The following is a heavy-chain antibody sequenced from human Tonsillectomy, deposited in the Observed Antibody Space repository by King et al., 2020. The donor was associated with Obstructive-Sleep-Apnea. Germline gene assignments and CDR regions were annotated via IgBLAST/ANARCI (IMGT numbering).Heavy chain of an antibody. J-gene: IGHJ3*02. CDR2: ISYDGSNK. Sequence: VQLVESGGGVVQPGRSLRLSCAASGFTFSSYGMHWVRQAPGKGLEWVAVISYDGSNKYYADTVKGRLTISRANSKNTLYLQMNSLSAEDTVGYYGSKAVLRYFDRLLLDAFDIWGQGTMVTVSS. D-gene: IGHD3-9*01. CDR1: GFTFSSYG. CDR3: SKAVLRYFDRLLLDAFDI. V-gene: IGHV3-30*18.